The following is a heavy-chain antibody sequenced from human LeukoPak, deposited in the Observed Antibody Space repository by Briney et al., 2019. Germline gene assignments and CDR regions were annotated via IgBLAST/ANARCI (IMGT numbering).Heavy chain of an antibody. CDR1: GGSISSYY. CDR3: ARDIYDSSGYGFDY. D-gene: IGHD3-22*01. V-gene: IGHV4-59*01. CDR2: IYYSGST. J-gene: IGHJ4*02. Sequence: SETLSLTCTVSGGSISSYYWSWIRQPPGKGLEWIGYIYYSGSTNYNPSLKSRVTISVDTSKNQFSLRLSSVTAADTAVYYCARDIYDSSGYGFDYWGQGTLVTVSS.